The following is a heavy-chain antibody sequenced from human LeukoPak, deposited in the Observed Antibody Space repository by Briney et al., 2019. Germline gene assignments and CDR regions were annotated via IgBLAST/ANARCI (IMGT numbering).Heavy chain of an antibody. CDR1: GFTFSSCS. D-gene: IGHD3-22*01. Sequence: GGSLRLSCAASGFTFSSCSMNWVRQAPGKGLEWVSSISSSSSYIYYAGSVKGRFTISRDNAKNSLYLQMNSLRAEDTAVYYCASRHYYDSSGYWDLDYWGQGTLVTVSS. V-gene: IGHV3-21*01. CDR3: ASRHYYDSSGYWDLDY. CDR2: ISSSSSYI. J-gene: IGHJ4*02.